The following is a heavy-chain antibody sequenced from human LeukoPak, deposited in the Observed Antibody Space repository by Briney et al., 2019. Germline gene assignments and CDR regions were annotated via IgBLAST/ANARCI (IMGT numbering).Heavy chain of an antibody. Sequence: KASGTLSLTCAVSGGSISSSNWWSWVRQPPGKGLEWIGSIYYSGSTYYNPSLKSRVTISVDTSKNQFSLKLSTVTAADTAVYYCARVTSQNDILTGRQYYFDYWGQGTLVTVSS. V-gene: IGHV4-4*02. J-gene: IGHJ4*02. D-gene: IGHD3-9*01. CDR3: ARVTSQNDILTGRQYYFDY. CDR1: GGSISSSNW. CDR2: IYYSGST.